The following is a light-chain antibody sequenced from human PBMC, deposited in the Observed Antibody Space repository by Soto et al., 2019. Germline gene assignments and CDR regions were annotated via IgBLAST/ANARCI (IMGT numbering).Light chain of an antibody. J-gene: IGKJ1*01. Sequence: EIVLTQSPGTLSLSPGDRATLSCRASQRVSTFLAWYQQRPGQAPRLLISGASSRATGIPDRFSGSGSGTDFTLTISRLEPEDFAVYYCQQYGSSLWTFGQGTKVDI. CDR1: QRVSTF. CDR3: QQYGSSLWT. V-gene: IGKV3-20*01. CDR2: GAS.